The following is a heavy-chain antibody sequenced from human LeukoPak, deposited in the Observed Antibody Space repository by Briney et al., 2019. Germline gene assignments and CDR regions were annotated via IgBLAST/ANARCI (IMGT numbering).Heavy chain of an antibody. J-gene: IGHJ4*02. CDR2: IYTSGST. CDR1: GGSISSYY. V-gene: IGHV4-4*07. D-gene: IGHD6-19*01. CDR3: ASTPIIAVAGNFDY. Sequence: PSETLSLTCTVSGGSISSYYWSWIRQPAGKGLEWIGRIYTSGSTNYNPSLKSRVTMSVDTSRNQLSLKLSSVTAADTAVYYCASTPIIAVAGNFDYWGQGTLVTVSS.